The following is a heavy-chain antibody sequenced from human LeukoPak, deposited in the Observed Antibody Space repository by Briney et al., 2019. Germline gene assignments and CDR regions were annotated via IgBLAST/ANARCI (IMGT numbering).Heavy chain of an antibody. J-gene: IGHJ4*02. CDR2: INHSGST. Sequence: SSETLSLTCAVYGGSFSGYYWSWIRQPPGKGLEWIGEINHSGSTNYNPSLKSRVTMSVDTSKNQFSLKLSSVTAADTAVYYCPRRGDYYDSSGLNYWGQGTLVTVSS. V-gene: IGHV4-34*01. D-gene: IGHD3-22*01. CDR1: GGSFSGYY. CDR3: PRRGDYYDSSGLNY.